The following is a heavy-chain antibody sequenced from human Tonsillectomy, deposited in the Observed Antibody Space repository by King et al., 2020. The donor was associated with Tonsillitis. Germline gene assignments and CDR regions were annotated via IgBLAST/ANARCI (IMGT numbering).Heavy chain of an antibody. V-gene: IGHV1-69*09. Sequence: QLVLSGAEVKKPGSSVKVSCKASGGTFSSYAISWVRQAPGQGLEWMGRIIPILGIANYAQKFQGRVTITADKSTSTAYMELSSLRSEDTAVYYCAREGVYYYYGMDVWGQGTTVTVSS. J-gene: IGHJ6*02. CDR1: GGTFSSYA. D-gene: IGHD3-16*01. CDR2: IIPILGIA. CDR3: AREGVYYYYGMDV.